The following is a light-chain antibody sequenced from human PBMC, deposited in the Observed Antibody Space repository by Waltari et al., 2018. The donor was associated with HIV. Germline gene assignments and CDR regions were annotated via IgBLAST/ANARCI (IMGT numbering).Light chain of an antibody. Sequence: QSVLTQPPSVSAAPGQKVTLSCSGRNPNIANTYVPWYHQLPGTAPKLLIYDNDKRPSGIPDRFSGSKSGTSATLGITGLQTGDEADYYCGAWDSSLGAGVFGGGTKLTVL. CDR1: NPNIANTY. CDR3: GAWDSSLGAGV. J-gene: IGLJ3*02. V-gene: IGLV1-51*01. CDR2: DND.